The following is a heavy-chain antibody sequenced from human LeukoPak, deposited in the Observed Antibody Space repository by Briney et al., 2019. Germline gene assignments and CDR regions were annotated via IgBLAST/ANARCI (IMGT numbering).Heavy chain of an antibody. CDR3: ARDLLRFLEPYNWFDP. V-gene: IGHV3-21*01. CDR1: GFTFSSYS. Sequence: PGGSLRLXCAASGFTFSSYSMNWVRRAPGKGLEWVSSISSSSSYIYYADSVKGRFTISRDNAKNSLYLQMNSLRAEDTAVYYYARDLLRFLEPYNWFDPWGQGTLVTVSS. D-gene: IGHD3-3*01. J-gene: IGHJ5*02. CDR2: ISSSSSYI.